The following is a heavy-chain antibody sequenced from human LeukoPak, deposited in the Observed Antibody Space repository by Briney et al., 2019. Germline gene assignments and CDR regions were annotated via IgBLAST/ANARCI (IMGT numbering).Heavy chain of an antibody. Sequence: PSETLSLTCTVSGGSINSNYWSWIRQPAGKGLEWIGRIYSTGSTNYNPSLKGRVTISVDTSKKQFSLKLNSVTAADTALYYCAKDGSSSPFFNYWGLGTLVTVSS. CDR2: IYSTGST. D-gene: IGHD6-13*01. CDR1: GGSINSNY. CDR3: AKDGSSSPFFNY. V-gene: IGHV4-4*07. J-gene: IGHJ4*02.